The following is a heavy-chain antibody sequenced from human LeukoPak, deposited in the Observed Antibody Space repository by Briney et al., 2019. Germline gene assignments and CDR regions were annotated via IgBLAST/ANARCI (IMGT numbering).Heavy chain of an antibody. J-gene: IGHJ5*02. V-gene: IGHV3-13*04. CDR3: VRGGVWGLSSNWLEA. Sequence: GGSLRLSCEASGFTFSRHDMHWVHHAAGKGLEWVSGFIPAGDRYYAESVKGRFTISRENAKSSLYLEMNSLRVGDTAVYYCVRGGVWGLSSNWLEAWGQGTLVIVSS. CDR2: FIPAGDR. D-gene: IGHD7-27*01. CDR1: GFTFSRHD.